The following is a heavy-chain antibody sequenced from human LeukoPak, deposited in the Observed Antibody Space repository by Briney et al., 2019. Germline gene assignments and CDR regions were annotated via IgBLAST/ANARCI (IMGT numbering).Heavy chain of an antibody. J-gene: IGHJ5*02. V-gene: IGHV4-34*01. D-gene: IGHD6-6*01. Sequence: SETLSLTCAVYGGSFSGYYWSWIRQPPGKGLEWIGEINHSGSTNYNPSLKSRVTISVDTSKNQFSLKLSSVTAADTAVYYCARRMSSSSPKGSLNWFDPWGRGTLVTVSS. CDR3: ARRMSSSSPKGSLNWFDP. CDR1: GGSFSGYY. CDR2: INHSGST.